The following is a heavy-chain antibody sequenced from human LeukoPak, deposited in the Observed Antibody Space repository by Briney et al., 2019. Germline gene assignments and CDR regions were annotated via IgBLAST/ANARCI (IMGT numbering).Heavy chain of an antibody. V-gene: IGHV4-34*01. CDR2: INHTGRT. J-gene: IGHJ5*02. D-gene: IGHD1-26*01. Sequence: KPSETLSLTCAVYGGSFSGPYWGWIRQPPGKGLEWIGEINHTGRTYYKPSLKSRVTISVDTSKSQFSLKLPSMTAADTAVYFCARKEGGELVNTGRWFDPWGQGTLVTVSS. CDR3: ARKEGGELVNTGRWFDP. CDR1: GGSFSGPY.